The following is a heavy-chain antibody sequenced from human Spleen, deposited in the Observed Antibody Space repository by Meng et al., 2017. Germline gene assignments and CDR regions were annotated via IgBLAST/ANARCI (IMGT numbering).Heavy chain of an antibody. V-gene: IGHV1-3*01. D-gene: IGHD1-20*01. Sequence: QVQLVQSGGEVKKPGASVKVSCKTSGYTFTNYVIHWVRQAPGQRLEWMGWIRVGNDETHYSQKFQGRVTISRDTSASTAYMGVRSLSSEHTAIYYCARALTDDRGIYFDYWGQGTLVTVSS. CDR2: IRVGNDET. J-gene: IGHJ4*02. CDR1: GYTFTNYV. CDR3: ARALTDDRGIYFDY.